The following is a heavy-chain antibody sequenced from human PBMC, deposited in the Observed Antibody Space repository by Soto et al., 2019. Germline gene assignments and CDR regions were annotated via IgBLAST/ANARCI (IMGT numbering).Heavy chain of an antibody. CDR3: ARDSGYCSGGSCQIKGPIDY. CDR2: INPSGGTT. CDR1: GYSFTNYF. V-gene: IGHV1-46*01. Sequence: GASVKVSCKASGYSFTNYFMHWVRQAPGQGPEWMGFINPSGGTTSYSEKFQGRITMTRDTSTRTVYLELSSLTSEDTAVYFCARDSGYCSGGSCQIKGPIDYWGQGTLVTVSS. J-gene: IGHJ4*02. D-gene: IGHD2-15*01.